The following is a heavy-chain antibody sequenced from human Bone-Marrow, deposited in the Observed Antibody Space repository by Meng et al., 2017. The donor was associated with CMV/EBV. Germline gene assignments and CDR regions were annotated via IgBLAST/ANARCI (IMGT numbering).Heavy chain of an antibody. D-gene: IGHD6-19*01. J-gene: IGHJ4*02. CDR2: ISGSGGST. CDR1: GFTFNSYA. V-gene: IGHV3-23*01. CDR3: AKDRRSGGPRDFDY. Sequence: GESLKISCAASGFTFNSYAMSWVRQVPGKGLEWVSGISGSGGSTYYADSVKGRFTISRDNSKNTLSLQMNTLRAEDTAVYYCAKDRRSGGPRDFDYWGQGTLVTVSS.